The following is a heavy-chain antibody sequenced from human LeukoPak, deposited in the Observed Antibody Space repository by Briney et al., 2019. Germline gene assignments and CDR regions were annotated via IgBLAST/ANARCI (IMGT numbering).Heavy chain of an antibody. D-gene: IGHD3-16*01. J-gene: IGHJ5*02. V-gene: IGHV3-7*01. CDR1: GFTFNSYW. CDR3: ARFISLGA. Sequence: WGYLSRSCAASGFTFNSYWMSRVRQAPGKGLEGVANIKKGGSEKNYVDSVRGRFTISRDNAKNSMYLKRDSPRATATAVYYCARFISLGAWGQGTLVTVSS. CDR2: IKKGGSEK.